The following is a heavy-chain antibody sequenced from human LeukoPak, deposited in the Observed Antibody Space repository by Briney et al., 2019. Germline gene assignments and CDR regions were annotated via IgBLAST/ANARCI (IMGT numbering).Heavy chain of an antibody. CDR1: GFTFSDYY. J-gene: IGHJ4*02. D-gene: IGHD5-18*01. V-gene: IGHV3-11*04. Sequence: GGSLRLSCAASGFTFSDYYMTWIRQAPGKGLEWVSYISTSGTTIYYADSMKGRFTSSRDNAKNSLYLQMNSLRAEDTAVYYCAREGDVDTAMSFDYWGQGTLVTVPS. CDR3: AREGDVDTAMSFDY. CDR2: ISTSGTTI.